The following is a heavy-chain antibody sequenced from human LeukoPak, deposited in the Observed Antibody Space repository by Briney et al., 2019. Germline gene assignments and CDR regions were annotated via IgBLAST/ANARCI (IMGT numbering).Heavy chain of an antibody. J-gene: IGHJ4*02. CDR2: FDPEDGET. CDR1: GYTLTELS. CDR3: ARSIMGGGAFDY. Sequence: ASVKVSCKVSGYTLTELSMHWVRQAPGKGLEWMGGFDPEDGETIYAQKFQGRVTMTEDTSTDTAYMELSSLRSEDTAVYYCARSIMGGGAFDYWGQGTQVTVSS. D-gene: IGHD3-10*01. V-gene: IGHV1-24*01.